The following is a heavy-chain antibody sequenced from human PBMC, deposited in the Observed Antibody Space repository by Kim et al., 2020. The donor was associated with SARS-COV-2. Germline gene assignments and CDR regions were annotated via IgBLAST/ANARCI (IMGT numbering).Heavy chain of an antibody. D-gene: IGHD3-16*01. CDR3: AREKTYYDYVWGSSTYYGMDV. CDR2: MNPNSGNT. Sequence: ASVKVSCKASGNTFTSYDINWVRQATGQGLEWMGWMNPNSGNTGYAQKFQGRVTMTRNTSISTAYMELSSLRSEDTAVYYCAREKTYYDYVWGSSTYYGMDVWGHGTTVTVSS. CDR1: GNTFTSYD. V-gene: IGHV1-8*01. J-gene: IGHJ6*02.